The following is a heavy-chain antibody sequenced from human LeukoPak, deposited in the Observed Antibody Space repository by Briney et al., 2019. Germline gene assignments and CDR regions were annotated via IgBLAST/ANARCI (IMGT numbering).Heavy chain of an antibody. CDR2: IYYSGST. Sequence: SETLSLTCTVSGGSISSSSYYWGWIRQPPGKGLEWIGSIYYSGSTYYNPSLKSRVTISVDTSKNQFSLKLSSVTAADTAVYYCAGQTSSDSSGYYPADFDYWGQGTLVTVSS. V-gene: IGHV4-39*01. J-gene: IGHJ4*02. CDR3: AGQTSSDSSGYYPADFDY. D-gene: IGHD3-22*01. CDR1: GGSISSSSYY.